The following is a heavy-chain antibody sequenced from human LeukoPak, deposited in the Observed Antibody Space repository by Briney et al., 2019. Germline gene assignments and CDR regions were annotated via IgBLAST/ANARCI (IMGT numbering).Heavy chain of an antibody. D-gene: IGHD3-3*01. CDR1: GYTFTSDC. CDR2: INPSGGRT. Sequence: GASVKVSCKASGYTFTSDCIHWVRQAPGQGLEWLGIINPSGGRTTYGQNFPGRVTMTRDTSTSTVYMELSSLRSEDTAVYYCARGSRFLDYWGQGTLVTVSS. V-gene: IGHV1-46*01. CDR3: ARGSRFLDY. J-gene: IGHJ4*02.